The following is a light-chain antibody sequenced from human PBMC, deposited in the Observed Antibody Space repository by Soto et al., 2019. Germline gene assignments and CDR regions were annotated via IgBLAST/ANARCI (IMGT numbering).Light chain of an antibody. CDR2: GAS. V-gene: IGKV3-20*01. CDR1: QSVSGSY. CDR3: LQHYSYPWT. J-gene: IGKJ1*01. Sequence: EIVLTQSPGTLSLSPGKRATLSGRASQSVSGSYLAWYQQIFGQAPRLLISGASSRATGIPDRFSGSGSGTEFTLTISSLQSEDFATYSCLQHYSYPWTFGQGTKVDIK.